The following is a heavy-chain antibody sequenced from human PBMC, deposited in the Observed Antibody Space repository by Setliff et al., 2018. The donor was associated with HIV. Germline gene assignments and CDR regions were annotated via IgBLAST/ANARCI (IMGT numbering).Heavy chain of an antibody. D-gene: IGHD2-8*02. CDR2: ISGLGGGTI. J-gene: IGHJ4*02. CDR1: GFTFSSYE. CDR3: AKSLLVAGNDY. V-gene: IGHV3-48*03. Sequence: GGSLRLSCATSGFTFSSYEMNWVRQAPGKGLEWVSYISGLGGGTIYYADSVKGRFTISRDNSKNTLYLQMISLRADDTAVYYCAKSLLVAGNDYWGQGTLVTVS.